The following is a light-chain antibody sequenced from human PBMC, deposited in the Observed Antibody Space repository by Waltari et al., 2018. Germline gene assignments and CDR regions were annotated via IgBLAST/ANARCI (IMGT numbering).Light chain of an antibody. CDR2: QDS. Sequence: SYELTQSASVSVSPGQTASITCSGDKLGDKYASWYQQKPGQSPVLVMYQDSKRPSGIPERFSGSNSGNTATLTISGTQAMDEADYYCQVWDSSTGIFGGGTKLTVL. V-gene: IGLV3-1*01. J-gene: IGLJ2*01. CDR1: KLGDKY. CDR3: QVWDSSTGI.